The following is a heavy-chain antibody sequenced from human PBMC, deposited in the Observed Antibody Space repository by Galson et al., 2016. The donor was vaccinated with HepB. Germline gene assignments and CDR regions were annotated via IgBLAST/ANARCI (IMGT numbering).Heavy chain of an antibody. D-gene: IGHD3-16*01. V-gene: IGHV1-69*13. Sequence: SVKVSCKASGGTFSSYTLSWVRQAPGQGLEWMGGIIPISGTATYTQKFQGRLTITADEPTSTAYMELSSLRSDDTAVYYCARGFDSGYVWGGGYWGQGTLVTVSS. J-gene: IGHJ4*02. CDR1: GGTFSSYT. CDR3: ARGFDSGYVWGGGY. CDR2: IIPISGTA.